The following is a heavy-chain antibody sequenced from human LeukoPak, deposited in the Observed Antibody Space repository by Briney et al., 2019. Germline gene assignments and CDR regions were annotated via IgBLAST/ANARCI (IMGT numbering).Heavy chain of an antibody. V-gene: IGHV1-2*02. D-gene: IGHD1-26*01. CDR1: GYTFTGYY. CDR2: IKPNSGGT. J-gene: IGHJ4*02. CDR3: ARGGGSSDPAVDY. Sequence: EASVKVSCKASGYTFTGYYIHWVRQAPGQGLEWMGWIKPNSGGTNYAQKFQGRVTMTRNTSISTAYMELSSLRSEDTAVYYCARGGGSSDPAVDYWGQGTLVTVSS.